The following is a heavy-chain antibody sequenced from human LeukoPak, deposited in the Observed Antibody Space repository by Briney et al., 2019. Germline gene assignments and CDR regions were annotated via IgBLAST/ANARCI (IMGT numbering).Heavy chain of an antibody. V-gene: IGHV3-20*04. CDR3: ARDRSGSSWDNWFDP. Sequence: GGSLRLSCAASGFTFDDYGMSWVRQAPGKGLEWVSGINWNGGSTGYADSVKGRFTISRDNAENSLYLQMNSLRAEDTAVYYCARDRSGSSWDNWFDPWGQGTLVTVSS. CDR2: INWNGGST. CDR1: GFTFDDYG. J-gene: IGHJ5*02. D-gene: IGHD6-13*01.